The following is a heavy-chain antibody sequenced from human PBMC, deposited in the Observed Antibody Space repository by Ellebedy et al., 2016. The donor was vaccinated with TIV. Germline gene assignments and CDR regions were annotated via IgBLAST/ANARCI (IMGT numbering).Heavy chain of an antibody. J-gene: IGHJ5*02. CDR3: GRRGSYGDYAVQINSWLDT. V-gene: IGHV3-7*01. D-gene: IGHD4-17*01. CDR2: IYQDGRDQ. CDR1: GFSFRSYW. Sequence: GGSLRLSCVASGFSFRSYWMSWVRQAPGKGLEWAANIYQDGRDQYYVDSVKGRFTISRDNVNKSLFLQMNSLRVEDTVVYYCGRRGSYGDYAVQINSWLDTWGQGTLVTVSS.